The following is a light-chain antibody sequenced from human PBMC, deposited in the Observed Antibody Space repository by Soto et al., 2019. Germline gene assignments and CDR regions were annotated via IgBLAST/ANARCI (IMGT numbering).Light chain of an antibody. CDR2: GAS. V-gene: IGKV3-15*01. CDR1: QSVSSN. CDR3: QQYNIWPPWT. J-gene: IGKJ1*01. Sequence: EIVMTQSPATLSVSPGERTTLSCRASQSVSSNLAWYQQKPGQAPRLLIYGASTRATGIPARCSGSGSGTEFTLTISSLQAEDFAVYYWQQYNIWPPWTFGQGTTGEIK.